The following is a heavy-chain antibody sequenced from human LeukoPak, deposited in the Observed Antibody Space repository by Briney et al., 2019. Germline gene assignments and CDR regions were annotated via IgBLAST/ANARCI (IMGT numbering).Heavy chain of an antibody. CDR2: ISGSGGST. Sequence: GGSLRLSCAASGFTFSSYAMSWVRQAPGKGLEWVSAISGSGGSTYYGDCVKGRFTISRENSKNTLYLKMNSLRAEDTAVYYCAKRGLASSWSWGQGTLVTVSS. CDR3: AKRGLASSWS. CDR1: GFTFSSYA. V-gene: IGHV3-23*01. J-gene: IGHJ5*02. D-gene: IGHD6-13*01.